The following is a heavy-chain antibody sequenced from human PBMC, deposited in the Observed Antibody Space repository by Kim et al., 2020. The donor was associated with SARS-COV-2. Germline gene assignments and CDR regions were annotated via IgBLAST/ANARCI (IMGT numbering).Heavy chain of an antibody. J-gene: IGHJ6*03. D-gene: IGHD3-10*01. Sequence: GGSLRLSCAASGFSFATNAMTWVRKAPGKGPEWVAAMSGRGEDTFYAESVRGRFTISRDNDKNTLFLQMNGLRPDDTALYYCAKYSLLRGVTMWG. CDR2: MSGRGEDT. V-gene: IGHV3-23*01. CDR3: AKYSLLRGVTM. CDR1: GFSFATNA.